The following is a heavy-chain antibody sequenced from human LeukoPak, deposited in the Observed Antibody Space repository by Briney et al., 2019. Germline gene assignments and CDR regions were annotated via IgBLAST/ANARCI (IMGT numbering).Heavy chain of an antibody. D-gene: IGHD6-13*01. J-gene: IGHJ4*02. Sequence: SETLSLTCTVSGGSISSSSYYWGWIRQPPGKGLEWIGSIYYSGSTYYNPSLKSRVTISVDTSKNQFSLKLSSVTAADTAVYYCARGRSRAAAGSSPIDYWGQGTLVTVSS. CDR1: GGSISSSSYY. CDR2: IYYSGST. V-gene: IGHV4-39*07. CDR3: ARGRSRAAAGSSPIDY.